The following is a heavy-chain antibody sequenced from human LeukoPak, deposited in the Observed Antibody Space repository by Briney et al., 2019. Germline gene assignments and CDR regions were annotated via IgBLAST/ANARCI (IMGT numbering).Heavy chain of an antibody. J-gene: IGHJ4*02. Sequence: GGTLRLSCVGSGFTFSDHYMSWIRQATGKGLEWVSYISSSGDTIYYADSVKGRFTISRDNAKTSLYLQMNSLRAEDTAVYYCARGSQQPSYWGQGTLVTVSS. D-gene: IGHD6-13*01. CDR1: GFTFSDHY. V-gene: IGHV3-11*01. CDR2: ISSSGDTI. CDR3: ARGSQQPSY.